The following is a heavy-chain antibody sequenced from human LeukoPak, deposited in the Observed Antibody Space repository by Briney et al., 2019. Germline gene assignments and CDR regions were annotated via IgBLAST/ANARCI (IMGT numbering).Heavy chain of an antibody. Sequence: TGGSLRLSCAASGFTVGYYDMSWVRQAPGKGLECVSVIYSGGNTDYADSVKGRFTVSRDNSKNTLYLQMNRLRTEDTAVYYCARGSGFRSGSFAYYWGQGTLVTVSS. CDR1: GFTVGYYD. D-gene: IGHD3-10*01. CDR3: ARGSGFRSGSFAYY. J-gene: IGHJ4*02. CDR2: IYSGGNT. V-gene: IGHV3-66*01.